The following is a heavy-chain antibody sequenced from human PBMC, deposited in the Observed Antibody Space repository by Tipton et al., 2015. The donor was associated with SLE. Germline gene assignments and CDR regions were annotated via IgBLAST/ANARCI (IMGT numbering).Heavy chain of an antibody. CDR3: ARGGDLAYYYYMDV. V-gene: IGHV3-33*01. J-gene: IGHJ6*03. CDR2: IWYDGSSK. CDR1: GFTFSNYG. Sequence: SLRLSCAASGFTFSNYGMHWVRQAPGKGLEWVAVIWYDGSSKYYADSVKGRFTISRDNSKNTLYLQMNSLRAEDTAVYYCARGGDLAYYYYMDVWGKGTTVTVSS.